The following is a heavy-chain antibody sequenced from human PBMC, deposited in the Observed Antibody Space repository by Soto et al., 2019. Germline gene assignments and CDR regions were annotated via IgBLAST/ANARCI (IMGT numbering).Heavy chain of an antibody. CDR3: AALHAVAGTGHWFDP. CDR2: IVVGSGNT. V-gene: IGHV1-58*01. D-gene: IGHD6-19*01. Sequence: ASVKVSCKASGFTFTSSAVQWVRQARGQRLEWIGWIVVGSGNTNYAQKFQERVTITRDMSTSTAYMELSSLRSEDTAVYYCAALHAVAGTGHWFDPWGQGTLVTVSS. J-gene: IGHJ5*02. CDR1: GFTFTSSA.